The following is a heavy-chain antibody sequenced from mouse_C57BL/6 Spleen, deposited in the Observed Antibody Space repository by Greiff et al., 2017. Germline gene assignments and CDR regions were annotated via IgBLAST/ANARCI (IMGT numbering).Heavy chain of an antibody. D-gene: IGHD1-1*01. J-gene: IGHJ4*01. Sequence: EVKLVESGGGLVKPGGSLKLSCAASGFTFSDYGMHWVRQAPEKGLEWVAYISSGSSTIYYADTVKGRITISRDNAKNTLFLQMTSLRSEDTAMYYCAREDYGSSYAMDYWGQGTSVTVSS. V-gene: IGHV5-17*01. CDR2: ISSGSSTI. CDR3: AREDYGSSYAMDY. CDR1: GFTFSDYG.